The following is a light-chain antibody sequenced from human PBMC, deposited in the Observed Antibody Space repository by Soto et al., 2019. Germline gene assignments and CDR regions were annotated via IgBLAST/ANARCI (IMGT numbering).Light chain of an antibody. CDR1: QSVTANY. CDR2: AAS. Sequence: IALTQSPGTLSLSPGERATLSCRASQSVTANYLAWYQQKPGQAPRLLIYAASIGATGIPDRFSGSGSGTDFTLTISRLEPEDFAVYYCLQYGVPLWTFGQGTKVDI. V-gene: IGKV3-20*01. J-gene: IGKJ1*01. CDR3: LQYGVPLWT.